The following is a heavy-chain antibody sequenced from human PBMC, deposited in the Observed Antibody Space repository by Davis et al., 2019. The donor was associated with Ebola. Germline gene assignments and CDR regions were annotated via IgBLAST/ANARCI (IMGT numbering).Heavy chain of an antibody. CDR3: AREGKIFGCDY. J-gene: IGHJ4*02. V-gene: IGHV3-30-3*01. CDR1: GFTFSSYA. Sequence: PGESLKISCAASGFTFSSYAMHWVRQAPGKGLEWVAVISYDGSNKYYADSVKGRFTISRDNSKNTLYLQMNSLRAEDTAVYYCAREGKIFGCDYWGQGALVTVSA. CDR2: ISYDGSNK. D-gene: IGHD3-3*01.